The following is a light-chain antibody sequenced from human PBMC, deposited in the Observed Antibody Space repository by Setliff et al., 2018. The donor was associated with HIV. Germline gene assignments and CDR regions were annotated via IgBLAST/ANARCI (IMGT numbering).Light chain of an antibody. J-gene: IGLJ1*01. Sequence: ALTQPPSASGSPGQSVTISCTGTSSDVGGFNYVSWYQQHPGKAPKLMIYEVNKRPSGVPDRFSGSKSGNTASLTVSGLQAEDEAEYYCSSYAGSKNVFGTGTKGTVL. CDR2: EVN. V-gene: IGLV2-8*01. CDR1: SSDVGGFNY. CDR3: SSYAGSKNV.